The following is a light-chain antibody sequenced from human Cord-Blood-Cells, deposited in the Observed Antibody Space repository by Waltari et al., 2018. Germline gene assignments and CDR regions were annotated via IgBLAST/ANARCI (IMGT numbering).Light chain of an antibody. CDR1: QSVSSGY. CDR3: QQYGSSST. Sequence: EIVLTQSPGALALSPGERATLSCRASQSVSSGYLAWYQQKPGQAPRILIYGASSRATGIPDRFSGSGSGTDFTLTISRLEPEDFAVYYCQQYGSSSTFGQGTKVEIK. J-gene: IGKJ1*01. V-gene: IGKV3-20*01. CDR2: GAS.